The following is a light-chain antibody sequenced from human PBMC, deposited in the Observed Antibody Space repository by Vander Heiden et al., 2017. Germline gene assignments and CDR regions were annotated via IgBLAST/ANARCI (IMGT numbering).Light chain of an antibody. J-gene: IGKJ4*01. V-gene: IGKV1-33*01. CDR3: LQDDNLALT. CDR1: QDISNY. Sequence: DIQMNQSPSSLSASVGDRVTITCQASQDISNYLNWYQQKPRKAPKLLIYDASNLETGVPSRFSGSGSGTDFTFTISILQPEDIATYYCLQDDNLALTFGGEIKVEIK. CDR2: DAS.